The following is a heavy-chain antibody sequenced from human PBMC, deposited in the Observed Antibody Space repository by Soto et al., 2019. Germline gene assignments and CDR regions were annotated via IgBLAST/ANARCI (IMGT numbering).Heavy chain of an antibody. Sequence: SVKGSCTTSGCTFSIHAMRSLRQAPGKGLEWVSAIRGSCGSTYYAYSVKGRFTISRDNSNKTLYLQMNSMRAEDTAVYYCAKDLSADGPPDYLSYWGQGTMVRVSS. CDR2: IRGSCGST. J-gene: IGHJ4*02. CDR3: AKDLSADGPPDYLSY. V-gene: IGHV3-23*01. D-gene: IGHD2-2*01. CDR1: GCTFSIHA.